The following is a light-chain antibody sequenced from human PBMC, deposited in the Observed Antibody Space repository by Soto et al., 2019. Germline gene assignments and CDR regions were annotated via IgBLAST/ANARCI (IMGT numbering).Light chain of an antibody. Sequence: EIVLTQSPATLSLSPGERATLSCRASQSVSSYLAWYQQKPGQAPRLLIYDASNRATGIPARFSGSESGTDFTLTISSLEPEDFAVYYCQQRSNWSFTFGGGTKVEIK. J-gene: IGKJ4*01. CDR3: QQRSNWSFT. CDR1: QSVSSY. V-gene: IGKV3-11*01. CDR2: DAS.